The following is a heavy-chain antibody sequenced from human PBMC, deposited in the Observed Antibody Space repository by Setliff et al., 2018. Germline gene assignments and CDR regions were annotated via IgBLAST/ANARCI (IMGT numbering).Heavy chain of an antibody. D-gene: IGHD3-10*01. Sequence: PSETLSLTCTVSGGSISSGGYYWGWIRQHPGKGLEWIGYIYYSGSTSYYNPSLKSRVTISVDTSKNQFSLKLSSVTAADTAVYYCAGSMVRGVTYDYWGQGTLVTVSS. V-gene: IGHV4-31*03. CDR2: IYYSGSTS. CDR1: GGSISSGGYY. J-gene: IGHJ4*02. CDR3: AGSMVRGVTYDY.